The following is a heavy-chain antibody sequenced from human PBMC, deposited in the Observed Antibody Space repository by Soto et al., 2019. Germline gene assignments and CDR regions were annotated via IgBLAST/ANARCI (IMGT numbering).Heavy chain of an antibody. CDR2: ISYDGSDR. CDR3: PTLDRKINTYFYYGMDL. Sequence: PGGSLRLSCAASGFISSYYAMHWVRQAPGKGLEWVAVISYDGSDRYYADSVKGRFTISRDNSKNTLYLQMSSLRTEDTAVYYCPTLDRKINTYFYYGMDLWGLGTTITGSS. J-gene: IGHJ6*02. CDR1: GFISSYYA. V-gene: IGHV3-30-3*01.